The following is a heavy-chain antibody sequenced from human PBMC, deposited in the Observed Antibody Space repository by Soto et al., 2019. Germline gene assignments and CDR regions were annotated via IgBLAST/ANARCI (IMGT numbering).Heavy chain of an antibody. CDR2: IWYDGSNK. J-gene: IGHJ4*02. CDR3: ARDLGGDSSSWYLGY. Sequence: QVPLVESGGGVVQPGRSLRLSCAASGFTFSSYGMHWVRQAPGKGLEWVAVIWYDGSNKYYADSVKGRFTISRDNSKNTLYLQMNSLRAEDTAVYYCARDLGGDSSSWYLGYWGQGTLVTVSS. CDR1: GFTFSSYG. D-gene: IGHD6-13*01. V-gene: IGHV3-33*01.